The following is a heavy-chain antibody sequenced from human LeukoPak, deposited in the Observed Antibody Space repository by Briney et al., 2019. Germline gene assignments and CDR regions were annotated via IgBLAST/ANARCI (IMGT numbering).Heavy chain of an antibody. Sequence: GGSLRLSCAASGFTVSSNYMSWVRQAPGKGLEWVSVIYSGGSTYYADSVKGRFTISRDNSKNTLYLQMNSLRAEDTAVYYCARVRGWSPYYFDYWGQGTLVTVSS. J-gene: IGHJ4*02. V-gene: IGHV3-53*01. D-gene: IGHD6-19*01. CDR3: ARVRGWSPYYFDY. CDR2: IYSGGST. CDR1: GFTVSSNY.